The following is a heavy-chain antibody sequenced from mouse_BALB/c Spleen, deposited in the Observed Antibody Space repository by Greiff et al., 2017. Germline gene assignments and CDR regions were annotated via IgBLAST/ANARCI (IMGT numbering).Heavy chain of an antibody. CDR2: ISSGSSTI. CDR1: GFTFSSFG. J-gene: IGHJ2*01. D-gene: IGHD2-4*01. V-gene: IGHV5-17*02. CDR3: ARYDYDGYFDY. Sequence: DVQLVESGGGLVQPGGSRKLSCAASGFTFSSFGMHWVRQAPEKGLEWVAYISSGSSTIYYADTVKGRFTISRDNPKNTLFLQMTSLRSEDTAMYYCARYDYDGYFDYWGQGTTLTVSS.